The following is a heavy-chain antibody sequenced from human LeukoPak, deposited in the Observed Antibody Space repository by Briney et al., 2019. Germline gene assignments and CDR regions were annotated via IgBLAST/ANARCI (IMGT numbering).Heavy chain of an antibody. V-gene: IGHV4-59*01. J-gene: IGHJ5*02. Sequence: SETLSLTCTVSGGSISNKYWSWIRQPPGKGLEWIGYIYYSGSTNYNPSLKSRVTILVDTSKNQFSLKLSSVTAADTAVYFCARWGTYASTSNWFDPWGQGTLVTVSS. CDR1: GGSISNKY. CDR3: ARWGTYASTSNWFDP. CDR2: IYYSGST. D-gene: IGHD2-2*01.